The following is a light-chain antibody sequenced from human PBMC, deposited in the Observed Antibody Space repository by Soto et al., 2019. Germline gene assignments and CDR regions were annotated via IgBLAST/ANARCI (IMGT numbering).Light chain of an antibody. J-gene: IGKJ1*01. CDR2: WAS. Sequence: DIVMTQSPDSLAVSLGERATFNCKSSRSVLYSSNSKNYLAWYQQKPGQPPKLLIYWASTRESGVPDRFSGSGSGTDFTLTISSLQAEDVAVYYCQQYYSTPWTFGQGTKVEIK. CDR3: QQYYSTPWT. CDR1: RSVLYSSNSKNY. V-gene: IGKV4-1*01.